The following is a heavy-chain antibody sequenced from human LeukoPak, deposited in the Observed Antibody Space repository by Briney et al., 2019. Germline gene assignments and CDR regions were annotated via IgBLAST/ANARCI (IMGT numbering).Heavy chain of an antibody. Sequence: GGSLRLSCAASGFTFSSYSMNWVRQAPGKGPEWVSSISSSSSYIYYADSVKGRFTISRDNAKNSLYLQMNSLRAEDTAVYYCARAKQQLVDYWGQGTLVTVSS. J-gene: IGHJ4*02. CDR3: ARAKQQLVDY. CDR1: GFTFSSYS. V-gene: IGHV3-21*01. D-gene: IGHD6-13*01. CDR2: ISSSSSYI.